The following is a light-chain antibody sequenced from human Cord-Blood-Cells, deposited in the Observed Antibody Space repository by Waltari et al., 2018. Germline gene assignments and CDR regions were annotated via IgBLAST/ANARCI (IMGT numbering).Light chain of an antibody. CDR3: SSYTSSSTRV. J-gene: IGLJ3*02. CDR2: DVS. CDR1: SSDVGGYNY. Sequence: QSALTPPASASGSPGQSITISCTGTSSDVGGYNYVSWYQQHPGKAPKLMIYDVSNRPSGVSNRFSGSKSGNTASLTISGLQAEDEADYYCSSYTSSSTRVFGGGTKLTVL. V-gene: IGLV2-14*01.